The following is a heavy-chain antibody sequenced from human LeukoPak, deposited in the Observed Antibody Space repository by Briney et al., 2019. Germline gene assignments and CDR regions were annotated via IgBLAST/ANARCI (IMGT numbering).Heavy chain of an antibody. V-gene: IGHV3-48*01. CDR2: ITNSGNSK. J-gene: IGHJ4*02. CDR1: EFTFSSYS. Sequence: GGSLRLSCAASEFTFSSYSMNWVRQAPGKGLEWVSYITNSGNSKSYADSVKGRFTISRDNSKNTLYLQMNSLRAEDTAVYYCAKPPVGATVGYWGQGTLVTVSS. CDR3: AKPPVGATVGY. D-gene: IGHD1-26*01.